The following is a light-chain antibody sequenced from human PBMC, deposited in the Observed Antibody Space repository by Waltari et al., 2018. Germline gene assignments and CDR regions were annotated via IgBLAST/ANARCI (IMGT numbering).Light chain of an antibody. V-gene: IGLV2-14*01. CDR2: DVT. CDR1: SGDVGRYNY. CDR3: SSYTSDTTLI. Sequence: QSALTQPASVSGSPGQSITITCTGTSGDVGRYNYVSWFQQHPGKAPKLMIYDVTKRPSGSSDRFSGSKSGNTASLTISVLQADDEADYYCSSYTSDTTLIFGGGTELTVL. J-gene: IGLJ2*01.